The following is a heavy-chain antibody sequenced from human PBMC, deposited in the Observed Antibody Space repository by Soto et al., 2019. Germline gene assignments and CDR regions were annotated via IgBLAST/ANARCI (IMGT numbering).Heavy chain of an antibody. V-gene: IGHV3-33*01. CDR3: ARDRVQMVDGLDV. J-gene: IGHJ6*02. D-gene: IGHD2-15*01. CDR1: GFTFSNNG. Sequence: QVQLVESGGGVVQPGRSLRLSCAASGFTFSNNGMHWVRQAPGKGLEWVAVIWYDGINKYYAGSVKGRFIISRDNSKNTVYLQMNSLRAEDTAVYYCARDRVQMVDGLDVWGQGTTVTVSS. CDR2: IWYDGINK.